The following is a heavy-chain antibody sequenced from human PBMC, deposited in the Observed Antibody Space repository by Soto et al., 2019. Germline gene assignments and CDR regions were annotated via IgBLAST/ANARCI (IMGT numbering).Heavy chain of an antibody. J-gene: IGHJ4*02. CDR1: GFTVSSNY. V-gene: IGHV3-53*04. D-gene: IGHD3-10*01. Sequence: EVRLVESGGGLVQPGGSLRLSCAAFGFTVSSNYMTWVRLAPGKGLEWVSLVYSGGATHYAASVKGRFTISTHSSQNTLFLQMNSLRTEDTATYYCVRGRYGSEIHWGQGTKVTPSS. CDR2: VYSGGAT. CDR3: VRGRYGSEIH.